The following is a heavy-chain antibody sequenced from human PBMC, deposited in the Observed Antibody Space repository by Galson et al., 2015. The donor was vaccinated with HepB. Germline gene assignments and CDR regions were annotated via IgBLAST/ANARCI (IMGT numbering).Heavy chain of an antibody. CDR2: ISWNSGSI. V-gene: IGHV3-9*01. D-gene: IGHD4-17*01. J-gene: IGHJ3*02. CDR3: AKDDDYGDYGDAFDI. Sequence: SLRLSCAASGFTFDDYAMHWVRQAPGKGLEWVSGISWNSGSIGYADSVKGRFTISRDNAKNSLYLQMNSLRAEDTALYYCAKDDDYGDYGDAFDIWGQGTMVTVSS. CDR1: GFTFDDYA.